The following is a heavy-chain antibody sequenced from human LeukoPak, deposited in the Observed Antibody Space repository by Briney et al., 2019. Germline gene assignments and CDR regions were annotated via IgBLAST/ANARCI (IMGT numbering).Heavy chain of an antibody. J-gene: IGHJ4*02. CDR3: ARVYKWGYQLLYYFDY. CDR2: TNHSGST. V-gene: IGHV4-34*01. CDR1: GGSFSGYY. D-gene: IGHD2-2*01. Sequence: SETLSLTCAVYGGSFSGYYWSWIRQPPGKGLEWIGETNHSGSTNYNPSLKSRVTISVDTSKNQFSLKLSSVTAADTAVYYCARVYKWGYQLLYYFDYWGQGTLVTVSS.